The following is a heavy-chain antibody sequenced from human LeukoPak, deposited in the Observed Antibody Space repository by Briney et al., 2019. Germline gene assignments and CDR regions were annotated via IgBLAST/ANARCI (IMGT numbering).Heavy chain of an antibody. D-gene: IGHD3-10*01. V-gene: IGHV3-33*01. J-gene: IGHJ4*02. CDR1: GFTFNSRD. CDR2: IWHDGSKK. CDR3: ARDLAADASD. Sequence: GGSLRLSCAASGFTFNSRDMHWVRQAPGKGLEWVALIWHDGSKKYYADSVKGRFTISRDNSKNLLYLQMNSLRVEDTAVYYCARDLAADASDWGQGTLVTVSS.